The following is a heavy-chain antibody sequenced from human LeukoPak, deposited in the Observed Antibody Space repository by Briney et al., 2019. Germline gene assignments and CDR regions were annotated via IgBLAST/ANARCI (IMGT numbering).Heavy chain of an antibody. CDR1: GYTLTELS. Sequence: ASVKVSCKVSGYTLTELSMHWVRQAPGKGLEWMGGFDPEDGETIYAQKFQGRVTITADESTSTAYMELSSLRSEDTAVYYCARLPRGSPIDYWGQGTLVTVSS. CDR3: ARLPRGSPIDY. CDR2: FDPEDGET. V-gene: IGHV1-24*01. D-gene: IGHD4-11*01. J-gene: IGHJ4*02.